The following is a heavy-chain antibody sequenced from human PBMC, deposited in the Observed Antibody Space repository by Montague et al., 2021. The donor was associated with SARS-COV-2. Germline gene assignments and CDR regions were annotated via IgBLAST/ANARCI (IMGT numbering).Heavy chain of an antibody. J-gene: IGHJ3*02. V-gene: IGHV6-1*01. D-gene: IGHD3-16*01. CDR1: GDSVAEDRGS. Sequence: CAISGDSVAEDRGSSDENTHAPSRGLELVCRTYYRSRWFDHYEVSMKGRISIKADTSKNQFSLQLDSVTPEDTAVYYCAREDGLGPYTGYAFDIWGQGTLVTVSS. CDR2: TYYRSRWFD. CDR3: AREDGLGPYTGYAFDI.